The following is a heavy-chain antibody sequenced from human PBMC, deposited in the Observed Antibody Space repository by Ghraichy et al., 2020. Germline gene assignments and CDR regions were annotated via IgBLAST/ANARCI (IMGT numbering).Heavy chain of an antibody. D-gene: IGHD3-3*01. CDR2: ISGSGGST. CDR1: GFTFSSYA. Sequence: GGSLRLSCAASGFTFSSYAMSWVRQAPGKGLEWVSAISGSGGSTYYADSVKGRFTISRDNSKNTLYLQMNSLRAEDTAVYYCAKDQLRFLEWLLLDYWGQGTLVTVSS. V-gene: IGHV3-23*01. J-gene: IGHJ4*02. CDR3: AKDQLRFLEWLLLDY.